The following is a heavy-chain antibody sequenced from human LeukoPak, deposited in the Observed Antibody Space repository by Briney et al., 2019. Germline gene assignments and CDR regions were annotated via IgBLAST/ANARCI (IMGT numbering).Heavy chain of an antibody. V-gene: IGHV1-69*13. CDR3: ARDPPANYYGSGSYYRNWFDP. CDR1: GGTFSSYA. D-gene: IGHD3-10*01. CDR2: IIPIFGTA. J-gene: IGHJ5*02. Sequence: ASVKVSCKAFGGTFSSYAISWVRQAPGQGLEWMGGIIPIFGTANYAQKFQGRVTITADESTSTAYMELSSLRSEDTAVYYCARDPPANYYGSGSYYRNWFDPWGQGTLVTVSS.